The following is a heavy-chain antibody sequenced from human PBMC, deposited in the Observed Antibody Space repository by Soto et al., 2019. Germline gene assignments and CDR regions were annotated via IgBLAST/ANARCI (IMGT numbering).Heavy chain of an antibody. D-gene: IGHD3-3*01. Sequence: SETLSLTCTVSGGSISSGGYYWSWIRQHPGKGLEWIGYIYYSGSTYYNPSLKSRVTISVDTSKNQFSLKLSSVTAADTAVYYCARDRQYYDFWGGYYDYYYYGMDVWGQGTTV. J-gene: IGHJ6*02. CDR1: GGSISSGGYY. CDR2: IYYSGST. V-gene: IGHV4-31*03. CDR3: ARDRQYYDFWGGYYDYYYYGMDV.